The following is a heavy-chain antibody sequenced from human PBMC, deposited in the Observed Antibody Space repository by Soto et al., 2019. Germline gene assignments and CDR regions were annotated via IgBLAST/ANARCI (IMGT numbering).Heavy chain of an antibody. CDR3: ARDRSPGGDNWLDP. CDR1: GDAITSNTW. Sequence: QVQLQESGPGLVKPSGTLSLTCGISGDAITSNTWWVWVRQPPGKGLEWIGEIYHSGRTNYTPSLKTRVTISMDKSKNQFSLKLTSVTAADTAIYDCARDRSPGGDNWLDPWGQGRLVTVSS. V-gene: IGHV4-4*02. J-gene: IGHJ5*02. CDR2: IYHSGRT. D-gene: IGHD2-15*01.